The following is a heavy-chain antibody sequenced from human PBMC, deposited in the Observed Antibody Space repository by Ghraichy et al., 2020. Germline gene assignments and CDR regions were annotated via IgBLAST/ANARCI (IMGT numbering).Heavy chain of an antibody. Sequence: SETLSLTCIVSGGSVSSGSYYWSWIRQPPGKGLEWIGYIYDSGSTDYNPSLKSRVTIAADTSKNQFSLKLSSVTAVDTAVYYCARGRIVGVTGYYFDNWGQGTLVTVSS. J-gene: IGHJ4*02. CDR1: GGSVSSGSYY. D-gene: IGHD1-26*01. CDR3: ARGRIVGVTGYYFDN. V-gene: IGHV4-61*01. CDR2: IYDSGST.